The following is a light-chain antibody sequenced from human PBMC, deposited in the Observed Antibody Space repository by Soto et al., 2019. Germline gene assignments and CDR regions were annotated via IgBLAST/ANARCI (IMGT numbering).Light chain of an antibody. J-gene: IGKJ4*01. CDR2: SAS. CDR1: QSVLSSSDNNNY. CDR3: QQYCGSHPT. Sequence: DIVMTQSPDSLAVSLGERATINCKSSQSVLSSSDNNNYLAWYQQKPGQPPKLLIYSASTRESGVPDRFSGRVSGTDFTLTICSRQTEDGAGYYCQQYCGSHPTFGGGTKVEIK. V-gene: IGKV4-1*01.